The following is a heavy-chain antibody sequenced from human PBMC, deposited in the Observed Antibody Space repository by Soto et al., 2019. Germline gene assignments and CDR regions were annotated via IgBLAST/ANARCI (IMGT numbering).Heavy chain of an antibody. J-gene: IGHJ3*02. D-gene: IGHD3-10*01. Sequence: SETLSLTCTVSGGSISSGGYYWSWIRQHPGKGLEWIGYIYYSGSTYYNPSLKSRATISVDTSKNQFSLKLSSVTAADTAVYYCASLPAAGGYYPRDAFDIWGQGTMVTVSS. V-gene: IGHV4-31*03. CDR2: IYYSGST. CDR3: ASLPAAGGYYPRDAFDI. CDR1: GGSISSGGYY.